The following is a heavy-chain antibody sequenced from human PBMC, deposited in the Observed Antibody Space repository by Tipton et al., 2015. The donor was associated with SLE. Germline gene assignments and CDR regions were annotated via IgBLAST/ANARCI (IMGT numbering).Heavy chain of an antibody. D-gene: IGHD2-15*01. Sequence: SLRLSCAGTGFTFDNYAMNWVRQAPGKGLEWVSGIAWNGGPIGYADSVRGRFTISRDNAKNTLYLQMNSLRAEDTAVYYCTRGGSSYCSGSSCYSGEYWGQGTLVTVSS. CDR1: GFTFDNYA. J-gene: IGHJ4*02. V-gene: IGHV3-9*01. CDR2: IAWNGGPI. CDR3: TRGGSSYCSGSSCYSGEY.